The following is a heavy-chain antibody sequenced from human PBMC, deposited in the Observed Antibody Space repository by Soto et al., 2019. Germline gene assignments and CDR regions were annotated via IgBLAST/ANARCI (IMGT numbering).Heavy chain of an antibody. CDR2: IYHSGST. V-gene: IGHV4-38-2*01. Sequence: PSETLSLTCVVSSYSISRGYYWGWIRQPPGKGLEWIGSIYHSGSTYYNPSLKSRVTILVDTSKNQFSLKLSSVTAADTAVYYCATVDTGMGRSDYWGPGTLVTVSS. D-gene: IGHD5-18*01. CDR1: SYSISRGYY. J-gene: IGHJ4*02. CDR3: ATVDTGMGRSDY.